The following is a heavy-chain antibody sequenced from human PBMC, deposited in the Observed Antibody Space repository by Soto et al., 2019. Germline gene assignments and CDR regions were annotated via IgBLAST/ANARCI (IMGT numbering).Heavy chain of an antibody. V-gene: IGHV3-74*01. CDR2: TDSDGTFT. Sequence: GAPRVPCIASWLTFSSFWGHRVRQTPGEGLVWVSHTDSDGTFTTYADSVKGRFTISRDNAKSTLYLQMNSLRAEDTGVYYCVRDDFGLGLDYWGLGTLVTVSS. CDR3: VRDDFGLGLDY. CDR1: WLTFSSFW. J-gene: IGHJ4*02. D-gene: IGHD1-26*01.